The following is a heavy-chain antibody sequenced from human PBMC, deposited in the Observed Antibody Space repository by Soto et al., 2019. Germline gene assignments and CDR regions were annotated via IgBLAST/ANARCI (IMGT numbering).Heavy chain of an antibody. D-gene: IGHD5-12*01. V-gene: IGHV4-39*01. Sequence: SETLSLTCTVSGGSISSSSYYWGWIRQPPGKGLEWIGSIYYSGSTYYNPSLKSRVTISVDTSKNQFSLKLSSVTAADTAVYYCARHKGYSGYDYWYFDLWGRGTLVTVSS. J-gene: IGHJ2*01. CDR1: GGSISSSSYY. CDR2: IYYSGST. CDR3: ARHKGYSGYDYWYFDL.